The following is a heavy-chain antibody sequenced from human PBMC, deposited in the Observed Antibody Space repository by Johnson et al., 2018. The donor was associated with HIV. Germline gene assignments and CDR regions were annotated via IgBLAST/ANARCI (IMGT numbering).Heavy chain of an antibody. CDR1: GFTFNSYP. J-gene: IGHJ3*02. Sequence: QVQLVESGGGVVQPGRSLRLSAASGFTFNSYPMHWVRQAPGKGLEWVAVISYDGNNKYYADSVKGRFTISRDNSKTTLFLHINSLRAEDTAVYYCARGPRNPGLDAFDIWGQGTVVTVSS. V-gene: IGHV3-30*04. CDR2: ISYDGNNK. CDR3: ARGPRNPGLDAFDI. D-gene: IGHD1-14*01.